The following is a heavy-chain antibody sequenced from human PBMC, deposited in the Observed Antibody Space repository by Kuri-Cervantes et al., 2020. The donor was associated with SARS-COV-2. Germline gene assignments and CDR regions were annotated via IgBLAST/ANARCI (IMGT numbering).Heavy chain of an antibody. Sequence: GGSLRLSCAASGFTFSSYAMSWVRQAPGKGLEWVSAISGSGGSTYYADSVKGRFTISRDNAKNSLYLQMNSLRAEDTAVYYCARDPGRVGYCSSTSCYTPDYWGQGTLVTVSS. CDR1: GFTFSSYA. D-gene: IGHD2-2*02. J-gene: IGHJ4*02. CDR3: ARDPGRVGYCSSTSCYTPDY. CDR2: ISGSGGST. V-gene: IGHV3-23*01.